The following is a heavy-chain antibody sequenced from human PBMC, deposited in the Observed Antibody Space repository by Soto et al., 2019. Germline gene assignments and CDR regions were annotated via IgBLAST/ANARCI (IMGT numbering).Heavy chain of an antibody. D-gene: IGHD3-10*02. CDR2: MSYDGSDT. V-gene: IGHV3-30*15. J-gene: IGHJ4*02. CDR1: GFSFEKHA. CDR3: TIVRVADSALDH. Sequence: GGSLRLSCEGSGFSFEKHAMSWVRQTPGKGLEWVAFMSYDGSDTFYADSVKGRFTISRDNSKNTLFLHMSNLRAEDTAMYYCTIVRVADSALDHWGQGTLVTVSS.